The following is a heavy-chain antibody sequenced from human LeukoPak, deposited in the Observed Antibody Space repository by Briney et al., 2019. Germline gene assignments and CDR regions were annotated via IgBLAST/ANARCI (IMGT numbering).Heavy chain of an antibody. CDR3: ARGAYCSGGSCFSAMWWFDP. J-gene: IGHJ5*02. CDR1: GGSISSGGHY. CDR2: ISIYYSGST. V-gene: IGHV4-31*03. Sequence: SQTLSLTCTVSGGSISSGGHYWSWIRQHPGKGLEWIGYISIYYSGSTDYNPSLKSRVIISVDTSKNKFSLKLRSVTAADTAVYYCARGAYCSGGSCFSAMWWFDPWGQGTLVTVSS. D-gene: IGHD2-15*01.